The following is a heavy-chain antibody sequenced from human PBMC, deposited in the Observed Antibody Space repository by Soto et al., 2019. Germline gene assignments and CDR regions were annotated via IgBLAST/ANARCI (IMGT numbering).Heavy chain of an antibody. J-gene: IGHJ4*02. Sequence: SETLSLTCTVCGGSISSGGYYWSWIRQHPGKGLEWIGYIYYSGSTYYNPSLKSRVTISVDTSKNQFSLKLSSVTAADTAVYYCARVRSYDSSGYQYYFDYWGQGTLVTVSS. CDR2: IYYSGST. V-gene: IGHV4-31*03. CDR1: GGSISSGGYY. CDR3: ARVRSYDSSGYQYYFDY. D-gene: IGHD3-22*01.